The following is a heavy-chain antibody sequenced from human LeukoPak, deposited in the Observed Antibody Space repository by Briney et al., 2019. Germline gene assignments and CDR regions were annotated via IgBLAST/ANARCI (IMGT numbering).Heavy chain of an antibody. CDR2: MYHNGST. J-gene: IGHJ4*02. Sequence: SETLSLTCTVSGGSISSISYYWGWIRQPPGKGLEWIGSMYHNGSTYYNPSLKSRVTISVDTSKNQFSLKLTSVTAADTAVYXXXXGSGYSSSWYGGGLNYWGQGTLVTVSS. D-gene: IGHD6-13*01. CDR1: GGSISSISYY. CDR3: XXGSGYSSSWYGGGLNY. V-gene: IGHV4-39*03.